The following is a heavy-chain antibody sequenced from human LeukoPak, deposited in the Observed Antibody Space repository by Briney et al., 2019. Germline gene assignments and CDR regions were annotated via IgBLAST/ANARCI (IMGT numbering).Heavy chain of an antibody. Sequence: GGSLRLSCAASGFTFCSYGMRWVPQAPGKGLEWVAFIRYDGSNKYYADYVKGRFTISRDNSKNTLYLQMNSLRAEDTAVYYCAKGASGWPDYWGQGTLVTVSS. CDR1: GFTFCSYG. V-gene: IGHV3-30*02. J-gene: IGHJ4*02. D-gene: IGHD6-19*01. CDR3: AKGASGWPDY. CDR2: IRYDGSNK.